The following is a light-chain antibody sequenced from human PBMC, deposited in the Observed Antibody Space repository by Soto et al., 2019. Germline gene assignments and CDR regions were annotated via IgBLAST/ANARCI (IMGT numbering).Light chain of an antibody. CDR1: SSDVGGYDL. J-gene: IGLJ2*01. Sequence: QSALTQPPSASGSPGQSGTISCTGTSSDVGGYDLVSWYQQHPVKAPKLILYEVAKRPSGVPARFSGSKSGNTASLTVSGLQADDESDYYCSSFAGNNNLFGGGTKLTVL. CDR3: SSFAGNNNL. CDR2: EVA. V-gene: IGLV2-8*01.